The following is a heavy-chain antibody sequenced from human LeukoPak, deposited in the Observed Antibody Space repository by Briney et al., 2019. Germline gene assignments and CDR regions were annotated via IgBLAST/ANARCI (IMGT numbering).Heavy chain of an antibody. D-gene: IGHD3-22*01. Sequence: GGSLRLSCAASGFTFSSYAMAWVRQAPGKGLEWVSAISGSGSSTHYADSVKGRFTISRDNSKSTLYLQINSLRAEDTAVYYCAKVGPTLYYYDSSGYRDFDYWGQGTLVTVSS. V-gene: IGHV3-23*01. CDR3: AKVGPTLYYYDSSGYRDFDY. CDR1: GFTFSSYA. J-gene: IGHJ4*02. CDR2: ISGSGSST.